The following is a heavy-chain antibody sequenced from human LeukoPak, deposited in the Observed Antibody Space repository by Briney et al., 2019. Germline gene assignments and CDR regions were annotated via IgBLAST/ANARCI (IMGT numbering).Heavy chain of an antibody. Sequence: ASVKVSCKASGYTFTSYYMHWVRQAPGQGLEWMGIINPSGGGTSYAQKFQGRVTMTRDTSTSTVYMELSSLRSEDTAVYYCARDRDTAMVTLGGTFDYWGQGTLVTVSS. V-gene: IGHV1-46*01. CDR2: INPSGGGT. CDR1: GYTFTSYY. J-gene: IGHJ4*02. CDR3: ARDRDTAMVTLGGTFDY. D-gene: IGHD5-18*01.